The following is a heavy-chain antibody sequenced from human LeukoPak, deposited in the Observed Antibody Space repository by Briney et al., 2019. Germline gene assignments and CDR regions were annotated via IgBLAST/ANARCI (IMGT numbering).Heavy chain of an antibody. CDR3: ARDRRYYDSSGYYFHWYFDL. D-gene: IGHD3-22*01. V-gene: IGHV3-53*01. CDR2: FYVGGAT. J-gene: IGHJ2*01. Sequence: GGSLRLSCAVSGFSVTNNYMSWVRQAPGKGLEWVSVFYVGGATYYADSVKGRFTISRDNSKNTLYLQMNSLRAEDTALYYCARDRRYYDSSGYYFHWYFDLWGRGTLVTVSS. CDR1: GFSVTNNY.